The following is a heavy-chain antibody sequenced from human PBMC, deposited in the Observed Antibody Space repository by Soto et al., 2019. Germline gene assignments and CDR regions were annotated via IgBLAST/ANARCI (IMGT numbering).Heavy chain of an antibody. J-gene: IGHJ4*02. CDR3: ARDMGFGLSDY. D-gene: IGHD3-10*01. V-gene: IGHV1-3*01. Sequence: ASVKVSCKASGYTFTSYAMHWVRQAPGQRLEWMGWINAGNGNTKYSQKFQGRVTITRDTSASTAYRELSSLRSEDTAVYYCARDMGFGLSDYWGQGTLVTVSS. CDR1: GYTFTSYA. CDR2: INAGNGNT.